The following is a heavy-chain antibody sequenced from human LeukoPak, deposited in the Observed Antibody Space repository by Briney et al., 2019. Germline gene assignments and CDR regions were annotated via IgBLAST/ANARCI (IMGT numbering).Heavy chain of an antibody. CDR3: ASYSGYAQ. V-gene: IGHV1-8*03. J-gene: IGHJ4*02. D-gene: IGHD5-12*01. CDR1: GYTFTSYD. CDR2: MNPNSGNT. Sequence: GASVKVSCKASGYTFTSYDINWVRQATGQGLEWMGWMNPNSGNTGYAQKFQGRVTISRNTSITTAYMELSGLTSEDTAVYYYASYSGYAQWGQGTLVTVSS.